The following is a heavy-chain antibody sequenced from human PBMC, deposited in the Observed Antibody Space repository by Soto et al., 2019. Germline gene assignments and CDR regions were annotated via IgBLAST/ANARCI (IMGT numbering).Heavy chain of an antibody. Sequence: ASVKVSCKVSGYTLTELSMHWVRQAPGKGLEWMGGFDPEGGETIYAQKFQGRVTMTEDTSTDTAYMELSSLRSEDTAVYYCATAPNWNYDPFDYWGQGTLVTVSS. V-gene: IGHV1-24*01. CDR2: FDPEGGET. CDR1: GYTLTELS. D-gene: IGHD1-7*01. J-gene: IGHJ4*02. CDR3: ATAPNWNYDPFDY.